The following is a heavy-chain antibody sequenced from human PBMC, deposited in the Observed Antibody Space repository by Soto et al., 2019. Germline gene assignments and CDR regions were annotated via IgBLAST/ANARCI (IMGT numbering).Heavy chain of an antibody. J-gene: IGHJ6*02. CDR3: AREPAYYYGSGSSRYGMDV. D-gene: IGHD3-10*01. Sequence: QVQLVESGGGVVQPGRSLRLSCAASGFTFSSYAMHWVRQAPGKGLEWVAVISYDGSNKYYADSVKGRFTISRDNSKNTLYLQMSSLRAEDTAVYYCAREPAYYYGSGSSRYGMDVWGQGTTVTVSS. CDR2: ISYDGSNK. V-gene: IGHV3-30-3*01. CDR1: GFTFSSYA.